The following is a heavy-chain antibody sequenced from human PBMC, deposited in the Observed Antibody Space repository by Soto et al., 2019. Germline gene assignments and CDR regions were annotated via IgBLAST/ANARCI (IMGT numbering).Heavy chain of an antibody. D-gene: IGHD2-8*01. CDR1: GGSISSGGYY. V-gene: IGHV4-31*03. CDR2: IYYSGRT. CDR3: ARVLRCTKCVGYAPNWFDP. J-gene: IGHJ5*02. Sequence: QVQLQESGPGLVKPAQTLSLTCTVSGGSISSGGYYWSWIRQPQGKGLDWIGYIYYSGRTYYNPSLQSRVTISVDTSKNQFSLKLSSVTSAATAVYYCARVLRCTKCVGYAPNWFDPWGQGALVTVSS.